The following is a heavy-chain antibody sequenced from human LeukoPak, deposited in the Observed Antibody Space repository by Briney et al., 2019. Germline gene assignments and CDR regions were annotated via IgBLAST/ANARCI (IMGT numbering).Heavy chain of an antibody. V-gene: IGHV4-59*08. J-gene: IGHJ4*02. CDR1: GGSISSYY. CDR2: IYYSGST. Sequence: SEALSLTCTVSGGSISSYYWSWIRQPPGKGLEWIGYIYYSGSTNYNPSLKSRVTISVDTSKNQFSLKLSSVTAADTAVYYCARPGRAGIAAVPFDYWGQGTLVTVSS. CDR3: ARPGRAGIAAVPFDY. D-gene: IGHD6-13*01.